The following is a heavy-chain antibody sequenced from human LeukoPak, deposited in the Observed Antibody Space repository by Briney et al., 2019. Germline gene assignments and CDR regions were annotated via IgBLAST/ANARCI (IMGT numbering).Heavy chain of an antibody. D-gene: IGHD5-24*01. J-gene: IGHJ3*02. CDR2: IYYSGST. V-gene: IGHV4-59*01. Sequence: PSETLSLTCTVSGGSISSYYWSWIRQPPGKGLEWIGYIYYSGSTNYNPSLKSRVTISVDTSKNQFSLKLSSVTAADTAVYYCARDGRLQFYAFDIWGQGTMVTVSS. CDR3: ARDGRLQFYAFDI. CDR1: GGSISSYY.